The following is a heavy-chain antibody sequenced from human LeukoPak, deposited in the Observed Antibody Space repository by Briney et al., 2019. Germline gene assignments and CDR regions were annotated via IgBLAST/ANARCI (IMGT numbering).Heavy chain of an antibody. CDR2: MNPNSGGT. J-gene: IGHJ5*02. CDR1: GYTFTSYE. Sequence: ASVKVSCKASGYTFTSYEIYWVRQATGQGLEWVGWMNPNSGGTVYAQKFQGRVTMTRDTSISTAYMELTSLTSEDTAVYYCARNLNGLDPWGQGTLVTVSS. D-gene: IGHD1-7*01. CDR3: ARNLNGLDP. V-gene: IGHV1-8*01.